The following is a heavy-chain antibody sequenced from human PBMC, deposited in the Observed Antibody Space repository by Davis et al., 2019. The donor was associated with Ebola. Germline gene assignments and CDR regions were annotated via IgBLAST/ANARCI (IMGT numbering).Heavy chain of an antibody. CDR2: ISGNGGGT. V-gene: IGHV3-23*01. CDR1: GFTFSSYA. Sequence: PGGSLRLSCAASGFTFSSYAMSWVRQAPGEGLAWVSGISGNGGGTYYADSVKGRFTISRDNSKNTLHLQMTRLRAEDTAVYYCAGGDFWSGQFDFWGQGTLVTVSA. J-gene: IGHJ4*02. CDR3: AGGDFWSGQFDF. D-gene: IGHD3-3*01.